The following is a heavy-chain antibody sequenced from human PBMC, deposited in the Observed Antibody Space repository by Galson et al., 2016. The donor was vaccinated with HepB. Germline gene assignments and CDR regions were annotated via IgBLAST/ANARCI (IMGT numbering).Heavy chain of an antibody. Sequence: SVKVSCKASGYTFTSYGISWVRQAPGQGLEWMGWISAYNGNTNYAQNLQGRVTMTADTSTSTAYMELRTLRSDETAVFYCARDECSSTSCYSEAAYGMDVWGQGTTVTVSS. D-gene: IGHD2-2*02. J-gene: IGHJ6*02. CDR1: GYTFTSYG. V-gene: IGHV1-18*01. CDR3: ARDECSSTSCYSEAAYGMDV. CDR2: ISAYNGNT.